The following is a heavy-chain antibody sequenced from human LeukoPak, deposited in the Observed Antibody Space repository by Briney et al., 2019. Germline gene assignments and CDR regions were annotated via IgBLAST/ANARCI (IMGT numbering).Heavy chain of an antibody. Sequence: GGSLRLSCAASVFTFRSYVMHWVRQAPGKGLEWVAYIWYDGSNKYYAHSVRGRFTISRDNSKNTLYLPMNSQRAEDTAVYYWAKDVVYYDSSGYCYRYYYYYYYMDVWGKGTTVTISS. V-gene: IGHV3-30*02. J-gene: IGHJ6*03. CDR2: IWYDGSNK. CDR3: AKDVVYYDSSGYCYRYYYYYYYMDV. CDR1: VFTFRSYV. D-gene: IGHD3-22*01.